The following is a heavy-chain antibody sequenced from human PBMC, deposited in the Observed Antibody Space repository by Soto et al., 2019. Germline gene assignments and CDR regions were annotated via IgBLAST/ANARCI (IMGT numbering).Heavy chain of an antibody. Sequence: QVQLVESGGGVVQPGRSLRLSCAASGFSFSTYAMHWVRQAPGKGLEWVAVMSFDGSNNYYADSVKGRFTISRDNSKNTLYLQMNSLRAEDTAVYYCARVGVEYTNSFGGMDVWGQGTTVTVSS. CDR3: ARVGVEYTNSFGGMDV. CDR2: MSFDGSNN. V-gene: IGHV3-30-3*01. CDR1: GFSFSTYA. J-gene: IGHJ6*02. D-gene: IGHD6-6*01.